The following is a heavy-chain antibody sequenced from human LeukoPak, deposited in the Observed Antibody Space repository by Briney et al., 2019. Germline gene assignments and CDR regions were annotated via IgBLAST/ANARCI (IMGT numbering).Heavy chain of an antibody. CDR2: VNLQGST. J-gene: IGHJ4*02. CDR3: ARAPYDSGGYYDYYFDY. CDR1: GGSISDTNW. V-gene: IGHV4-4*02. Sequence: SETLSLTCGVSGGSISDTNWWTWFRQPPGKGLEWIGEVNLQGSTNYNPSLKSRVAISVDKSENHISLKLTSVTAADTAVYYCARAPYDSGGYYDYYFDYWGQGTLVTVSS. D-gene: IGHD3-22*01.